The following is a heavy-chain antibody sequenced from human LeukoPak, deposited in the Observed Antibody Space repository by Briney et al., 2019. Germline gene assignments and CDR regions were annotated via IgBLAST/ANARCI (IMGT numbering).Heavy chain of an antibody. D-gene: IGHD4-23*01. CDR1: GFTFSSYN. Sequence: PGGSLRLSCAASGFTFSSYNMNWVRQAPGKGLEWVSSISGSTSYIYYADSVKGRFTISRDNAKNSLYLQMNSLRAEDTAVYYCARDDYGGNSEWGQGTPVTVSS. J-gene: IGHJ4*02. CDR3: ARDDYGGNSE. CDR2: ISGSTSYI. V-gene: IGHV3-21*01.